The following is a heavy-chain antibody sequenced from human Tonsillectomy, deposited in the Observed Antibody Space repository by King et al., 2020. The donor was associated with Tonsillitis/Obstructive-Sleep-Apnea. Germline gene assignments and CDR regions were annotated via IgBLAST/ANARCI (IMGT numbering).Heavy chain of an antibody. J-gene: IGHJ6*02. CDR2: ISYDGSNK. D-gene: IGHD3-22*01. CDR1: GFTFSSYG. CDR3: AKDLHYYDSSGYYYVGYYYGMDV. Sequence: VQLVESGGGVVQPGRSLRLSCAASGFTFSSYGMHWVRQAPGKGLEWVAVISYDGSNKYYADSVKGRFTISRDNSKNTLYLQMNSLRAEDTAVYYCAKDLHYYDSSGYYYVGYYYGMDVWGQGTTVTVSS. V-gene: IGHV3-30*18.